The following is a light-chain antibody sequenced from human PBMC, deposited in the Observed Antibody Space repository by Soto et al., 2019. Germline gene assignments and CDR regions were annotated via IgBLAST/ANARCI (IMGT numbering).Light chain of an antibody. Sequence: QSVLTQPPSVSGAPGQRVTISCTGSSSNIGAGYNVHWYQQLPGTAPKLLIYANSNRPSGVPDRFSGSKSGTSASLAITGLQPEDEADCYCQAYDSSLSGYVFGTGTKLTVL. CDR1: SSNIGAGYN. J-gene: IGLJ1*01. CDR3: QAYDSSLSGYV. V-gene: IGLV1-40*01. CDR2: ANS.